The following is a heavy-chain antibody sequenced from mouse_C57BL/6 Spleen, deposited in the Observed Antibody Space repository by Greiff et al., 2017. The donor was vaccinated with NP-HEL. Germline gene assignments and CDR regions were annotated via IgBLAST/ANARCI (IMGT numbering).Heavy chain of an antibody. CDR3: ARGTTVVGGYYFDY. Sequence: EVQLQQSGPELVKPGASVKISCKASGYTSTDYYMNWVKQSHGKSLEWIGDINPNNGGTSYNQKFKGKATLTVDKSSSTAYMELRSLTSEDSAVYYCARGTTVVGGYYFDYWGQGTTLTVSS. D-gene: IGHD1-1*01. J-gene: IGHJ2*01. V-gene: IGHV1-26*01. CDR2: INPNNGGT. CDR1: GYTSTDYY.